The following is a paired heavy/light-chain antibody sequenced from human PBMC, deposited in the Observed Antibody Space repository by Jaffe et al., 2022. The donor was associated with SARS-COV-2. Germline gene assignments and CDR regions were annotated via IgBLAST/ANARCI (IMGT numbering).Light chain of an antibody. CDR2: GAS. V-gene: IGKV3-20*01. CDR3: HQYSSSPGGT. CDR1: QTVRDNY. Sequence: ETVLTQSPGTLSLSPGERATLSCRASQTVRDNYLAWYQQKPGQAPRLLIYGASSRATGIPDRFSGSGSGTDFTLTIIRLEPEDFAVYFCHQYSSSPGGTFGQGTKVEIK. J-gene: IGKJ1*01.
Heavy chain of an antibody. CDR3: ARQRRELLYLAWFDP. J-gene: IGHJ5*02. D-gene: IGHD1-7*01. V-gene: IGHV4-39*01. CDR1: GASISTNRYY. Sequence: QLQLQESGPGVVKPSETLSLTCSVSGASISTNRYYWGWIRQPPGKGLEWIGSIHSSGSTHYNPSLKSRVTISVDTSKNQFSLQLRSVTAADTALYYCARQRRELLYLAWFDPWGQGALVTVSS. CDR2: IHSSGST.